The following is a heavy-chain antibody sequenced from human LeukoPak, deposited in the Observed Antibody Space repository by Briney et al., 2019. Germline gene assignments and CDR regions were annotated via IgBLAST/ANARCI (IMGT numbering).Heavy chain of an antibody. CDR2: ITTSSNTK. CDR3: ASGQGWHFDL. V-gene: IGHV3-48*04. Sequence: GGSLRLSCAASGFTFSSYTMNWVRQAPGKGLEWVSYITTSSNTKLYADSVKGRFTISRDNAKNSLYLQMNSLRVDDTAVYYCASGQGWHFDLWGRSTLVAVSS. J-gene: IGHJ2*01. CDR1: GFTFSSYT.